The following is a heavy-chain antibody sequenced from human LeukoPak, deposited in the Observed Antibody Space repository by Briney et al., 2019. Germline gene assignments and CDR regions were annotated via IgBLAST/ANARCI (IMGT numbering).Heavy chain of an antibody. CDR1: GASISSGDYY. D-gene: IGHD3-3*01. CDR3: ARGYYDFWSGYYAPNWFDP. J-gene: IGHJ5*02. CDR2: IYYSGST. V-gene: IGHV4-30-4*02. Sequence: SETLSLTCTVSGASISSGDYYWSWIRQPPGKGLEWIGYIYYSGSTYYNPSLKSRVTISVDTSKNQFSLKLSSVTAADTAVYYCARGYYDFWSGYYAPNWFDPWGQGTLVTVSS.